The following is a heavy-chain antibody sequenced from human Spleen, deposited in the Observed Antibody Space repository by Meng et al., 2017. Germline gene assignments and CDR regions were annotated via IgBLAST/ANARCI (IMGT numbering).Heavy chain of an antibody. CDR2: IYPGDSDT. V-gene: IGHV5-51*01. CDR1: GYSFTSYW. D-gene: IGHD6-19*01. J-gene: IGHJ6*02. Sequence: GGSLRLSCKGSGYSFTSYWIGWVRQMPGKGLEWMGIIYPGDSDTRYSPSFQGQVTISADKSISTAYLQWSSLKASDTAMYYCARIAVAGPGHHYYYGMDVWGQGTTVTVSS. CDR3: ARIAVAGPGHHYYYGMDV.